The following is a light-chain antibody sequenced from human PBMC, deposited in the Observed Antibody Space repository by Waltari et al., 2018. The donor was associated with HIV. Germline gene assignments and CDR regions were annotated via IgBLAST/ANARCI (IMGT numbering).Light chain of an antibody. Sequence: QSALTQPASVSGSPGPSITISCTGTSSDVGNYNLFSWYQQHPGKAPKLIIYEAIKRPSGVSNRISASKSGNTASLTISGLQAEDEADYYCCSYGGSSTWVFGGGTKVTVL. CDR1: SSDVGNYNL. CDR2: EAI. V-gene: IGLV2-23*01. J-gene: IGLJ3*02. CDR3: CSYGGSSTWV.